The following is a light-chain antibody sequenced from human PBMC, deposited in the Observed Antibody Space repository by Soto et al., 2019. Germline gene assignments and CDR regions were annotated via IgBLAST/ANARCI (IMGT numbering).Light chain of an antibody. CDR2: SNN. CDR3: AAGDDSLNGRV. V-gene: IGLV1-44*01. Sequence: QSVLTQPPSASGTPGQRVTISCSGSSSNIGSNTVNWYQQLPGTAPKLLIYSNNQRPSGVPDRFSGSKSGTSASLAISGLQSEDEADYYGAAGDDSLNGRVVGTGTKVTV. CDR1: SSNIGSNT. J-gene: IGLJ1*01.